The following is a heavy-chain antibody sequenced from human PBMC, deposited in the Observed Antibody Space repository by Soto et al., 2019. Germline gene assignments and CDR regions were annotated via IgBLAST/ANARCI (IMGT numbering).Heavy chain of an antibody. J-gene: IGHJ4*02. CDR1: GGSISSYY. D-gene: IGHD3-22*01. Sequence: PSETLSLTCTVSGGSISSYYWSWIRQHPGKGLEWIGYFYYSGSTYYIPSLKSRVTILVDTSKNQFSLKLSSVTAADTAVYYCASRYTTYYDSSGYYSPLVVWGQGTLVTVSS. V-gene: IGHV4-59*06. CDR3: ASRYTTYYDSSGYYSPLVV. CDR2: FYYSGST.